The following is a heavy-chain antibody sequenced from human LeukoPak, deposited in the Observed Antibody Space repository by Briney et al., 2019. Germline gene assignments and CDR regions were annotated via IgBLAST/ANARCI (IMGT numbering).Heavy chain of an antibody. J-gene: IGHJ4*02. V-gene: IGHV1-8*01. D-gene: IGHD2-2*01. CDR3: ARGLEGVPTANNY. Sequence: RASVKVSCKASGYTFTRYDINWVRQAPGQGLEGMGWMNPNSGNTGFAQKFQGRVDMTRNNSIQTAYMELSSLRSEDTAVYYCARGLEGVPTANNYWGQGTLVTVSS. CDR2: MNPNSGNT. CDR1: GYTFTRYD.